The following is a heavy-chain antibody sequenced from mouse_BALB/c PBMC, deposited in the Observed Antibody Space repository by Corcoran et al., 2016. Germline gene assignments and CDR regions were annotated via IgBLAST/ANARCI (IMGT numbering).Heavy chain of an antibody. J-gene: IGHJ3*01. CDR1: GYTFTNYG. CDR3: ARDYDGYFAY. D-gene: IGHD2-3*01. CDR2: INTYTGEP. Sequence: QIQLVQSGPELKKTGETVKISCKASGYTFTNYGMNWVKQAPGKGLKWMGWINTYTGEPTYADDFKGRFAFSLETSASTAYLQINNLKNEDMATYFCARDYDGYFAYWGQGTLVTVSA. V-gene: IGHV9-1*02.